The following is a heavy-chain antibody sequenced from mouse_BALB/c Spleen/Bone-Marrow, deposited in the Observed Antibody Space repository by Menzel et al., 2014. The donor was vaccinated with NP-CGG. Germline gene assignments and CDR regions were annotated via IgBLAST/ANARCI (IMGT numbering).Heavy chain of an antibody. J-gene: IGHJ2*01. CDR2: INPDSSTI. CDR3: ARQGYYGKGDY. V-gene: IGHV4-1*02. Sequence: DVMLVESGGGLVQPGGSLKLSCAASGFDFSRYWMSWVRRAPGKGLEWIGEINPDSSTINYTPSLKDKFIISRDNAKKTLYLQMSKVRSEDTGLYYCARQGYYGKGDYWGQGTTLTVSS. CDR1: GFDFSRYW. D-gene: IGHD2-1*01.